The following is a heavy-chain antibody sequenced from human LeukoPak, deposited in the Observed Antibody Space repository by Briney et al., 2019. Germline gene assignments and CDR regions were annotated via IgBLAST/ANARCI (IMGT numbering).Heavy chain of an antibody. Sequence: GGSLRLSCAASGFTFDDYGMTWVRQAPGKGLEWVGRIKSETDGGTIHYGAPVKGRFIISRDDSKNTVGLQMNSLKTEDTGVYYCTTSIVGTTAYWGQGTLVIVSS. CDR2: IKSETDGGTI. D-gene: IGHD1-26*01. V-gene: IGHV3-15*01. J-gene: IGHJ4*02. CDR1: GFTFDDYG. CDR3: TTSIVGTTAY.